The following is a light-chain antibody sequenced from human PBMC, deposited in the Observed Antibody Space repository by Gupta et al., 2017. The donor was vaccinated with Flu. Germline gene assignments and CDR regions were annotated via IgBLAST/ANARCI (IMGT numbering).Light chain of an antibody. Sequence: PSTLSASVENSGTTTCRARQSNSDYLAGYQQKPAKTPQHLIYKASTLHSGVPSRFSGSGAGTEFNLTINSRQPDDFASYYCHQYDINTRTFGQGTKVQIK. V-gene: IGKV1-5*03. CDR3: HQYDINTRT. J-gene: IGKJ1*01. CDR1: QSNSDY. CDR2: KAS.